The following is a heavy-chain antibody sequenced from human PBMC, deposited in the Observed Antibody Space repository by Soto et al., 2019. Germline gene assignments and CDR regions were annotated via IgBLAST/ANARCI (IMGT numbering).Heavy chain of an antibody. CDR2: IKGDVITT. J-gene: IGHJ4*02. V-gene: IGHV3-74*01. D-gene: IGHD3-3*01. CDR1: GFTFSSYW. Sequence: EVQLVESGGGLVQPGGSLRLSCVASGFTFSSYWIHWVRQTPGAGLVWVSRIKGDVITTNYADSVKGRFTISRDNAKNTVFLQMNSLRAEDTAVYYCARGAFGAYYLDSWGQGALVIVS. CDR3: ARGAFGAYYLDS.